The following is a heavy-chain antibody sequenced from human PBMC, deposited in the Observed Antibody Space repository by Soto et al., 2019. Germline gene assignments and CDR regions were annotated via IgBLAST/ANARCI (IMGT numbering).Heavy chain of an antibody. CDR2: TYFRSKWYN. CDR3: ARVFSSSWYTPWNWFDP. D-gene: IGHD6-13*01. J-gene: IGHJ5*02. Sequence: PSQTLSLTCAISGDSVSSNTASWNWIRQSPSRGLEWLGRTYFRSKWYNDYAVSVKSRIIINPDTSNNQFSLKLSSVTAADTAVYYCARVFSSSWYTPWNWFDPWGQG. CDR1: GDSVSSNTAS. V-gene: IGHV6-1*01.